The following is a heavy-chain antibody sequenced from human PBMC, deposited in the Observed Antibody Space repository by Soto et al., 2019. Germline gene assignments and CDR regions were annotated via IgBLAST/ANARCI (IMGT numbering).Heavy chain of an antibody. CDR2: IYYSGIT. CDR3: ARSKGVGLLVGYYYYGMDV. CDR1: GGSISSYY. Sequence: SETLSLTCTVSGGSISSYYWSWIRQPPGKGLEWIGYIYYSGITNYNPSLKSRVTISVDTSKNQFSLKLSSVTAADTAVYYCARSKGVGLLVGYYYYGMDVWGKGTTV. D-gene: IGHD3-10*01. V-gene: IGHV4-59*01. J-gene: IGHJ6*04.